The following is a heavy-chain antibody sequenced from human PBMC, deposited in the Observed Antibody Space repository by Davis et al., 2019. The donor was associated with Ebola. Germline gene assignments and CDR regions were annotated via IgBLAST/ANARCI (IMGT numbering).Heavy chain of an antibody. D-gene: IGHD6-13*01. CDR2: INHSGST. CDR3: ARRPYSSPRGRFDY. Sequence: MPSETLSLTCAVYGGSVSGYYWSWLRQPPGKGLEWIGEINHSGSTNYNPSLKSRVTISVDTSKNQFSLKLSSVTAADTAVYYCARRPYSSPRGRFDYWRQGTLVTVSS. CDR1: GGSVSGYY. V-gene: IGHV4-34*01. J-gene: IGHJ4*02.